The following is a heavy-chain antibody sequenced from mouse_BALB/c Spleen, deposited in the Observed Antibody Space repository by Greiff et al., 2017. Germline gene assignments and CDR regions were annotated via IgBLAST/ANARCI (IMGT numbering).Heavy chain of an antibody. CDR2: INPDSSTI. Sequence: EVKLLESGGGLVQPGGSLKLSCAASGFDFSRYWMSWVRQAPGKGLEWIGEINPDSSTINYTPSLKDKFIISRDNAKNTLYLQMSKVRSEDTALYYCARRWDYESYYAMDYWGQGTSVTVSS. J-gene: IGHJ4*01. D-gene: IGHD2-4*01. CDR1: GFDFSRYW. V-gene: IGHV4-1*02. CDR3: ARRWDYESYYAMDY.